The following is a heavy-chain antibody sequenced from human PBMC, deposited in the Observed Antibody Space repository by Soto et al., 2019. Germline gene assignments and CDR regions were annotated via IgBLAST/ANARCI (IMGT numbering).Heavy chain of an antibody. CDR3: ARRTGTAPRFDY. Sequence: QVQLVESRGGVVQPGRSLRLSCSASGFTFSDFEMYWVRQAPGKGLDWVSFISYDGSNQYYAGSVKGRFTVPRDNSKNTLFLLMNSLRPEDTAVYFCARRTGTAPRFDYWGQGTLVTVSS. J-gene: IGHJ4*02. CDR2: ISYDGSNQ. CDR1: GFTFSDFE. D-gene: IGHD1-7*01. V-gene: IGHV3-30-3*01.